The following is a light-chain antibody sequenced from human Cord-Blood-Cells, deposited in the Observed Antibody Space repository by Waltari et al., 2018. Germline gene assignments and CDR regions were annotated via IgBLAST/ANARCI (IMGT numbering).Light chain of an antibody. CDR2: AAS. V-gene: IGKV1D-12*01. CDR3: QQANRFPLT. CDR1: QGISSW. J-gene: IGKJ4*01. Sequence: DIQMTQSPSSVSASVGDRVTITCRASQGISSWLVWYQQKPGKAPKLLIYAASSLQSGVRSRFSGSGSGTDFTLTISSLQPEDFATYYCQQANRFPLTFGGGTKVEIK.